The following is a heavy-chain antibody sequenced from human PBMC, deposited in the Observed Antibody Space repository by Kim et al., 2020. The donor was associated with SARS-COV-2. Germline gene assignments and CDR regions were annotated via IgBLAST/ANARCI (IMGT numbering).Heavy chain of an antibody. Sequence: SETLSLTCSVSGVSISSYYWTWIRQPVGKGLEYIWRIYTSGSTNYNPSLKSRVTMSVDTSKNQFSLNMTSVTAADTAVYYCASWGQLDQRHYAFDPWGQGTLVTVSS. CDR3: ASWGQLDQRHYAFDP. CDR1: GVSISSYY. D-gene: IGHD1-1*01. J-gene: IGHJ5*02. CDR2: IYTSGST. V-gene: IGHV4-4*07.